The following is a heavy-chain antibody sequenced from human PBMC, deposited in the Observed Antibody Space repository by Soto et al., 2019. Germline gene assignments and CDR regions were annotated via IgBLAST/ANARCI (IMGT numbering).Heavy chain of an antibody. V-gene: IGHV4-34*01. D-gene: IGHD4-17*01. J-gene: IGHJ4*02. CDR3: ARAPDYGAYLFDY. CDR1: GGSFSGYY. Sequence: PSETLSLACAVYGGSFSGYYWSWIRQPPGKGLEWIGEINHSGSTNYNPSLKSRVTISVDTSKNQFSLKLSSVTAADTAVYYCARAPDYGAYLFDYWGQGTLVTVSS. CDR2: INHSGST.